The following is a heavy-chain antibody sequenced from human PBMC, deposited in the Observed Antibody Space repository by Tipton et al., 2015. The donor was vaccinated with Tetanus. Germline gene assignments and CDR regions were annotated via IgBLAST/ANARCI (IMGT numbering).Heavy chain of an antibody. Sequence: TLSLTCTVSGGSISTYHWNWIRQSPGKGLEWIGYVDYFGSTKINPSLKSRVAMSVDTSNNQLSLKLSSVTAADTGVYYCARGLDAYKCGNNWGQGTLVTVSS. CDR1: GGSISTYH. J-gene: IGHJ4*02. V-gene: IGHV4-59*12. D-gene: IGHD5-24*01. CDR2: VDYFGST. CDR3: ARGLDAYKCGNN.